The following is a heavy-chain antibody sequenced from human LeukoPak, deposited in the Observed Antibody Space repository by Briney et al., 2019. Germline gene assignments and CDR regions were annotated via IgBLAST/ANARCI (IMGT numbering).Heavy chain of an antibody. CDR3: ARDNPYSSSWYLKNTYYFDY. D-gene: IGHD6-13*01. V-gene: IGHV4-59*01. Sequence: SETLSLTCTVSGGSISSYYWSWIRQPPGKGLEWIGYIYYSGSTNYNPSLKSRVTISVDTSKNQFSLKLSSVTAADTAVYYCARDNPYSSSWYLKNTYYFDYWGQGTLVTVSS. CDR2: IYYSGST. J-gene: IGHJ4*02. CDR1: GGSISSYY.